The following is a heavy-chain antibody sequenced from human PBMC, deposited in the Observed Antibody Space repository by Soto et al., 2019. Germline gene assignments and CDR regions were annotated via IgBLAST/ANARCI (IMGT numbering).Heavy chain of an antibody. CDR2: LSTFDGST. V-gene: IGHV1-18*01. CDR1: GYTFTNYG. Sequence: QVQLVQSGAEVKKPGASVKVSCKVSGYTFTNYGISWVRQTPGQGLEWMGWLSTFDGSTNYAQKLQGRVTMTTDIYTTTAYMDLRSLRSDDTAVYYCARDVGHYYDGSGYKIFFDYWGQGTLVTISS. J-gene: IGHJ4*02. D-gene: IGHD3-22*01. CDR3: ARDVGHYYDGSGYKIFFDY.